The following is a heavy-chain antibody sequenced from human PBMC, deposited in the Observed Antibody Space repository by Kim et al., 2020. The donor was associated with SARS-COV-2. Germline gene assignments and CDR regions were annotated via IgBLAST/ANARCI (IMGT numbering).Heavy chain of an antibody. J-gene: IGHJ4*02. D-gene: IGHD4-17*01. Sequence: EYAASVKGRFTISRDDSKSIAYLQMNSLKTEDTAVYYCTGGTVTSPNFDYWGQGTLVTVSS. V-gene: IGHV3-49*02. CDR3: TGGTVTSPNFDY.